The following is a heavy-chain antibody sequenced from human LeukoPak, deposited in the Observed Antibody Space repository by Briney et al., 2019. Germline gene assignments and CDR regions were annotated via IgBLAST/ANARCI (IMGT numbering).Heavy chain of an antibody. V-gene: IGHV3-30*18. Sequence: GGSLRLSCAASGFTFSSYGMHWVRQAPSKGLEWVAVISYDGSNKYYADSVKGRFTISRDNSKNTLYLQMNSLRAEDTAVYYCAKGDEIHCSSTSCYFSPDYWGQGTLVTVSS. J-gene: IGHJ4*02. CDR2: ISYDGSNK. CDR1: GFTFSSYG. D-gene: IGHD2-2*01. CDR3: AKGDEIHCSSTSCYFSPDY.